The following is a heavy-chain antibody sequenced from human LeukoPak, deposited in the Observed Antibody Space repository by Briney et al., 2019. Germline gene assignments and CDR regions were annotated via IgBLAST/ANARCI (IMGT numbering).Heavy chain of an antibody. D-gene: IGHD1-26*01. V-gene: IGHV1-69*06. CDR2: IIPIFGTA. CDR1: GGTFSSYA. J-gene: IGHJ4*02. Sequence: ASVKVSCKASGGTFSSYAISWVRQAPGQGLEWMGGIIPIFGTANYAQKFQGRVTITADKSTSTAYMELSRLRSEDTAVYYCARSVRGTYYYFDLWGQGTLVTVSS. CDR3: ARSVRGTYYYFDL.